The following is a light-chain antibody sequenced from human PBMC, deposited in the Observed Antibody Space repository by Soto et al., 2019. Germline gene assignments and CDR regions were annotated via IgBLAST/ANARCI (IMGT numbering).Light chain of an antibody. Sequence: EVVLTQSPATLSLSPGERATLSCRASQSVSSFLTWYQQRPGQAPRLLIYDASKRATGIPARFSGSGSGTDFTPTIKSLETEGFAFYYREQSSNCRPVTFGQGTRL. J-gene: IGKJ5*01. CDR3: EQSSNCRPVT. CDR2: DAS. CDR1: QSVSSF. V-gene: IGKV3-11*01.